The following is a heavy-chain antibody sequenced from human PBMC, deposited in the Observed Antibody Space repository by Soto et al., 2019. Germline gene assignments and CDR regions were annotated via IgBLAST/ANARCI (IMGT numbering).Heavy chain of an antibody. CDR1: GGSISSYY. J-gene: IGHJ4*02. V-gene: IGHV4-59*01. D-gene: IGHD6-6*01. Sequence: PSETLSLTCTVSGGSISSYYWSWIRQPPGKGLEWIGYIYYSGSTNYNPSLKSRVTISVDTSKNQFSLKLSSVTAADTAVYYCARAMAPSIYSSSYYFDYWGQGTLVP. CDR3: ARAMAPSIYSSSYYFDY. CDR2: IYYSGST.